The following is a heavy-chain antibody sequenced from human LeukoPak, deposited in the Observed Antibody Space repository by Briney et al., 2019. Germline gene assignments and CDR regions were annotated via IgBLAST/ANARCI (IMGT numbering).Heavy chain of an antibody. CDR2: ISAYNGNT. CDR3: ARAGVTVAGTAYIQH. V-gene: IGHV1-18*01. J-gene: IGHJ1*01. D-gene: IGHD6-19*01. Sequence: ASVKVSCKASGYTFTSYGISWVRQAPGQGLEWMGWISAYNGNTNYPQKLQGRVTMTTDTSTSTAYMELRSLRSDDTAVYYCARAGVTVAGTAYIQHWGQGTLVTVSS. CDR1: GYTFTSYG.